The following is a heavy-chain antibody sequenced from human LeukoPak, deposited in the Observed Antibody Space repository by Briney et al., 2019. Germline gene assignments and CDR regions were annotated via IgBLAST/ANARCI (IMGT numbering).Heavy chain of an antibody. CDR3: ARDVSGYYYGSGRYDAFDI. CDR1: VDTFTNYC. D-gene: IGHD3-10*01. Sequence: ASEPLSCKASVDTFTNYCMHWVRQAPGQGLEWMAIINPTVGSTTFAQKFQGRVIMTRDTSTSTVYMELSSLRSEDTAVYYCARDVSGYYYGSGRYDAFDIWGQGTLVTVSS. V-gene: IGHV1-46*01. J-gene: IGHJ3*02. CDR2: INPTVGST.